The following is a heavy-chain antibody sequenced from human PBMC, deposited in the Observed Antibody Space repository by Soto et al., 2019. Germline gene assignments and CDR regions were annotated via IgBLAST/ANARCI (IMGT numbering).Heavy chain of an antibody. CDR1: GFTFSNAW. J-gene: IGHJ4*02. Sequence: GGSLRLSCAASGFTFSNAWMSWGPQAPWEGVEWVGRIKSKTDGGTTDYAAPVKGRFTISRDDSKNTLYLQMNSLKTEDTAVYYCTTDPYDSSGYYYFDYWGQGTLVTVSS. CDR3: TTDPYDSSGYYYFDY. CDR2: IKSKTDGGTT. V-gene: IGHV3-15*01. D-gene: IGHD3-22*01.